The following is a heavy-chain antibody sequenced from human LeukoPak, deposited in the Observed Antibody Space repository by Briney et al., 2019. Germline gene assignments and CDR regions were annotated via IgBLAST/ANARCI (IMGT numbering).Heavy chain of an antibody. CDR3: ARGKVAALYWYFDL. V-gene: IGHV4-59*01. J-gene: IGHJ2*01. CDR2: IYYSGST. CDR1: GGSISSYY. Sequence: SETLSLTCTVSGGSISSYYWSWIRQPPGKGLEWIGYIYYSGSTNYNPSLKSRVTISVDTSKNQFSLKLSSVTAADTAVYYCARGKVAALYWYFDLWGRGTLVTVSS. D-gene: IGHD6-19*01.